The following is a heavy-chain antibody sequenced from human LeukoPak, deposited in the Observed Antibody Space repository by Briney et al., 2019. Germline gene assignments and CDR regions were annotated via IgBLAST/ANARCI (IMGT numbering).Heavy chain of an antibody. CDR2: ISYSGGP. J-gene: IGHJ6*03. CDR3: AMGNYYDSSGYYDYYYYMDV. V-gene: IGHV4-34*01. CDR1: GGSFSGYY. D-gene: IGHD3-22*01. Sequence: PSETLSLTCAVYGGSFSGYYWSWIRQPPGKGLEWIGYISYSGGPNYNPSHKSRVTISVDTSKNQFSLKLSSVTAADTAVYYCAMGNYYDSSGYYDYYYYMDVWGEGTTVTVSS.